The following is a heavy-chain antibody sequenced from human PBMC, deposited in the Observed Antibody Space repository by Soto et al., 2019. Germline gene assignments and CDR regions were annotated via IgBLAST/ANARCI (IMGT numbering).Heavy chain of an antibody. J-gene: IGHJ6*02. CDR3: ARAMSSIQHYYYGMDV. Sequence: QVQLVQSGAEVKKPGASVKVSCKASGYTFTSYDINWVRQATGQGLEWMGWMNPNSGNTGYAQKFQGRVTMTRNTSISTAYMELSSLRSEDTAVYYCARAMSSIQHYYYGMDVWGQGTTVTVSS. V-gene: IGHV1-8*01. D-gene: IGHD2-2*01. CDR2: MNPNSGNT. CDR1: GYTFTSYD.